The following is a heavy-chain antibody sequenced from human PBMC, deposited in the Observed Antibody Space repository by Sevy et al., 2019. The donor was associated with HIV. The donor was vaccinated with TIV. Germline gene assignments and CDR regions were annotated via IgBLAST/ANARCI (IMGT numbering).Heavy chain of an antibody. CDR2: FDPEDGET. Sequence: ASVKVSCKVSGSTLTQLSMHWVRQAPGKGLEWMGRFDPEDGETIYAQKFQGRVTLPEDTSTDTAYMELSSLRSEDMAVYYCAATREYYSDNSGYFDFWGQGTLVTVSS. CDR1: GSTLTQLS. D-gene: IGHD3-22*01. CDR3: AATREYYSDNSGYFDF. V-gene: IGHV1-24*01. J-gene: IGHJ4*02.